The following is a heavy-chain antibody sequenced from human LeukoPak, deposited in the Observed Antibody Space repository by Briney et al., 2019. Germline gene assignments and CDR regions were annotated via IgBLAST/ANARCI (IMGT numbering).Heavy chain of an antibody. CDR3: ARGGNVAAAGDALDY. CDR1: GDTFSNHA. CDR2: IIPMVDTA. J-gene: IGHJ4*02. D-gene: IGHD6-13*01. V-gene: IGHV1-69*04. Sequence: SVKVSCKASGDTFSNHAISWVRQAPGQGLEWMGRIIPMVDTANYAQKFQGRVTITADKSTNTAYMELSRLRSDDTAVYYCARGGNVAAAGDALDYWGQGTLVTVSS.